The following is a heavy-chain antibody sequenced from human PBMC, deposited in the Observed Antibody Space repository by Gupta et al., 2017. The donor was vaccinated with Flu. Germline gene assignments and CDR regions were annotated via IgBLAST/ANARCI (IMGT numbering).Heavy chain of an antibody. CDR1: GFTFSSYD. CDR2: IGTAGDT. J-gene: IGHJ6*02. Sequence: EVQLVESGGGLVQPGGSLRLSCAASGFTFSSYDMHWVRQATGKGLEWVSAIGTAGDTYYPGSVKGRFTISRENAKNSLYLQMNSLRAGDTAVYYCARAPGSGEYYGMDVWGQGTTVTVSS. CDR3: ARAPGSGEYYGMDV. D-gene: IGHD3-10*01. V-gene: IGHV3-13*04.